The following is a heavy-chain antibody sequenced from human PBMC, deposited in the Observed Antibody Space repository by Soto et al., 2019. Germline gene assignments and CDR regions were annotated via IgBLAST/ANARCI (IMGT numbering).Heavy chain of an antibody. CDR1: GGSISSGDYY. CDR2: IYYSGST. V-gene: IGHV4-30-4*01. Sequence: LSLTCTVSGGSISSGDYYWSWIRQPPGKGLEWIGYIYYSGSTYYNPSLKSRVTISVDTSKNQFSLKLSSVTAADTAVYYCARGDYYDSSGYFPFDYWGQGTLVTVSS. CDR3: ARGDYYDSSGYFPFDY. J-gene: IGHJ4*02. D-gene: IGHD3-22*01.